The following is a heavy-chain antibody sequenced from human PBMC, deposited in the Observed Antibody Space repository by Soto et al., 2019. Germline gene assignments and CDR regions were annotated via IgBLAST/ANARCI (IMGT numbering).Heavy chain of an antibody. CDR1: GYSFTIYW. CDR2: IYPGDSDT. D-gene: IGHD6-19*01. CDR3: ARSSVAGTWSYYYGMDV. V-gene: IGHV5-51*01. J-gene: IGHJ6*02. Sequence: GESVKISCKGSGYSFTIYWIGWVLQMPGKGLEWMGIIYPGDSDTRYSPSFQGQVTISADKSISTAYLQWSSLKASDTAMYYCARSSVAGTWSYYYGMDVWGQGTTVTVSS.